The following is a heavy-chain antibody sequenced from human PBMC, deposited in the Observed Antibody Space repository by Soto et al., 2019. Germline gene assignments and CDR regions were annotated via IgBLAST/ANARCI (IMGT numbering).Heavy chain of an antibody. D-gene: IGHD3-22*01. CDR2: ITSKTLGGTT. J-gene: IGHJ4*01. Sequence: EVQLVESGGGLVKPGGSLTLSCAASGFAFSNAWINWVRPAPGKGLEWVGRITSKTLGGTTDFAAPVRGRFAITRDDSRNMVYMQMNSLNTEDTAVYDCTTDSYSTMIEVRFDYWGHGTLVTVSS. CDR1: GFAFSNAW. CDR3: TTDSYSTMIEVRFDY. V-gene: IGHV3-15*07.